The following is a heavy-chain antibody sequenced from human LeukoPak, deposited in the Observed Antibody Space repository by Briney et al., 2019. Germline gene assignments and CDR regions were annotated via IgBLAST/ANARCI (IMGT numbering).Heavy chain of an antibody. CDR2: IFYSGST. CDR1: GGSISSYY. Sequence: ASETLSLACTVSGGSISSYYWSWIRQPPGKGLEWIGYIFYSGSTNYNPSLESRVTMSVDTSKNQFSLKLRSVTAADTAVYYCARPGVGSGRYGAFDIWGQGTLVIVSS. V-gene: IGHV4-59*08. CDR3: ARPGVGSGRYGAFDI. J-gene: IGHJ3*02. D-gene: IGHD5-18*01.